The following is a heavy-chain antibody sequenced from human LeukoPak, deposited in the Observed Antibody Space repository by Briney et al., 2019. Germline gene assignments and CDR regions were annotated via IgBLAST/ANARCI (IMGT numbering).Heavy chain of an antibody. CDR2: IYYSGST. CDR3: ARDNSGPIWPWYFDL. Sequence: SETLSLTCTVSGGSISSGDYYWSWIRQPPGKGLEWIGYIYYSGSTYYNPSLKSRVTISVDTSKNQFSLKLSSVTAADTAVYYCARDNSGPIWPWYFDLWGRGTLVTVSS. J-gene: IGHJ2*01. CDR1: GGSISSGDYY. D-gene: IGHD1-26*01. V-gene: IGHV4-30-4*08.